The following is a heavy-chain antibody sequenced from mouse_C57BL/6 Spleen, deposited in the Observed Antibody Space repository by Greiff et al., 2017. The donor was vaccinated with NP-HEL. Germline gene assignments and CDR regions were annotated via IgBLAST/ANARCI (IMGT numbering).Heavy chain of an antibody. Sequence: QVQLQQPGAELVKPGASVKMSCKASGYTFTSYWITWVKQRPGQGLEWIGDIYPGSGSTNYNEKFKSKATLTVDTSSSTAYMQLSSLTSEDSAVYYCARAPYYYGSSYNWYFDVWGTGTTDTVSS. V-gene: IGHV1-55*01. CDR2: IYPGSGST. CDR1: GYTFTSYW. CDR3: ARAPYYYGSSYNWYFDV. J-gene: IGHJ1*03. D-gene: IGHD1-1*01.